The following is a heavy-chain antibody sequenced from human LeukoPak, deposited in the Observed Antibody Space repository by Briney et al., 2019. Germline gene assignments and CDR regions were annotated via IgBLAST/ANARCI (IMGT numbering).Heavy chain of an antibody. CDR3: ARGTTYSSGWYYFDY. D-gene: IGHD6-19*01. CDR2: ISTSGAST. J-gene: IGHJ4*02. V-gene: IGHV3-23*01. CDR1: GFTFSTSA. Sequence: GGSLRLSCAASGFTFSTSAMNWVRQAPGKGLEWVSAISTSGASTYYADSVKGRFSISRDNAKNSLYLQMNSLRAEDTAVYYCARGTTYSSGWYYFDYWGQGTLVTVSS.